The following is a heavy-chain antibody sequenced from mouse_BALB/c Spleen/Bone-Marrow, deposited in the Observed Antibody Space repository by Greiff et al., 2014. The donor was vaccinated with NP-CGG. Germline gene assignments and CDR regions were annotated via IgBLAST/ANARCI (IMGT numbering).Heavy chain of an antibody. D-gene: IGHD1-1*01. CDR2: IRNKANGYTT. V-gene: IGHV7-3*02. J-gene: IGHJ1*01. CDR1: GFTFTDYY. CDR3: ARDGSSVYWYFDV. Sequence: EVKLMESGGGLVQPGGSLRLSCATSGFTFTDYYMSWVRQPPGKALEWLAFIRNKANGYTTEYSASVKGRFTISRDNSQSILYLQMNTLRAEDSATYYCARDGSSVYWYFDVWGAGTTVTVSS.